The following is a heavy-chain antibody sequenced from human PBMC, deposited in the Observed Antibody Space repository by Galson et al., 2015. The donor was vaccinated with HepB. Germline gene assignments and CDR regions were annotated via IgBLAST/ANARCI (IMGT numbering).Heavy chain of an antibody. CDR1: GGTFSSYA. CDR3: ARGYVDTAMVTRYYGMDV. CDR2: IIPIFGTA. Sequence: SVKVSCKASGGTFSSYAISWVRQAPGQGLEWMGGIIPIFGTANYAQKFQGRVTITADESTSTAYMELSSLRSEDTAVYYCARGYVDTAMVTRYYGMDVWGQGTTVTVSS. D-gene: IGHD5-18*01. V-gene: IGHV1-69*13. J-gene: IGHJ6*02.